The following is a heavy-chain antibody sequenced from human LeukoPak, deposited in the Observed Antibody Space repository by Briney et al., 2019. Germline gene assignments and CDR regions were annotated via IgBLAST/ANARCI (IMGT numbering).Heavy chain of an antibody. J-gene: IGHJ4*02. Sequence: GGSLRLSCAVSGITLSNYGMSWVRQAPGKGLEWFAGISGSGGSTNYADSVKGRFTISRDNPKNTLFLQMNSLRAEDTAVYFCAKRGVVIRVILVGFHKEAYYFDSWGQGALVTVSS. CDR3: AKRGVVIRVILVGFHKEAYYFDS. V-gene: IGHV3-23*01. CDR1: GITLSNYG. CDR2: ISGSGGST. D-gene: IGHD3-10*01.